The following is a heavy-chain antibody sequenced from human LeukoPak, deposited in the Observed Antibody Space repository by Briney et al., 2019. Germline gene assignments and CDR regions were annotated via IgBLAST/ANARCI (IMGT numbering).Heavy chain of an antibody. J-gene: IGHJ6*03. CDR2: VYYGETT. CDR1: GGSISSTTYY. Sequence: ASAALSLTCTVSGGSISSTTYYWAWIRQPPGMGLEWIGSVYYGETTYYNPSLESRVTISVDTSKSQFSLRLNSVTAADTAVYYCARHEASYFYYYMDVWGAGTTVIVSS. CDR3: ARHEASYFYYYMDV. V-gene: IGHV4-39*01.